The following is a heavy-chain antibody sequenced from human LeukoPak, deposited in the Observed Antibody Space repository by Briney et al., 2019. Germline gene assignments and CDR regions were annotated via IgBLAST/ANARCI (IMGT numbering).Heavy chain of an antibody. Sequence: PGGSLRLSCTASGFTFSSYWMSWVRQAPGKGLEWVANLNQGGNARYYVDSVEGRFTISRDNAKNSLYLQMNSLRVDDTAMYYCTKAGPSGSGDRWGQGTLVTVSS. J-gene: IGHJ4*02. CDR1: GFTFSSYW. D-gene: IGHD3-10*01. CDR2: LNQGGNAR. V-gene: IGHV3-7*03. CDR3: TKAGPSGSGDR.